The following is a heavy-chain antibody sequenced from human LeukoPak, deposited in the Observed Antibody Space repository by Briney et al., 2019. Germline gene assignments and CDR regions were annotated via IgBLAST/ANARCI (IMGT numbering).Heavy chain of an antibody. J-gene: IGHJ4*02. CDR1: GFTFSSYA. CDR2: VWKDGSNK. D-gene: IGHD6-19*01. V-gene: IGHV3-33*01. CDR3: ARDSRGWCFDY. Sequence: GGSLGLSCAASGFTFSSYAMHWVRQAPGKGLEWVAVVWKDGSNKYYADSVKGRFTISRDNSKNTVYLQMNSLRAEDTAVYYCARDSRGWCFDYWGQGTLVTVSS.